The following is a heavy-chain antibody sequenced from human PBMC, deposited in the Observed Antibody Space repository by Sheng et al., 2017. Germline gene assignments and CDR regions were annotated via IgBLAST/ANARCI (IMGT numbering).Heavy chain of an antibody. CDR2: IWYDGSNK. J-gene: IGHJ4*02. CDR1: GFTFSSYG. Sequence: QVQLVESGGGVVQPGRSLRLSCAASGFTFSSYGMHWVRQAPGKGLEWVAVIWYDGSNKYYADSVKGRFTISRDNSKNTLYLQMNSLRAEDMAVYYCARTYDFWSGPLAGWFDYWGQGTLVTVSS. D-gene: IGHD3-3*01. V-gene: IGHV3-33*01. CDR3: ARTYDFWSGPLAGWFDY.